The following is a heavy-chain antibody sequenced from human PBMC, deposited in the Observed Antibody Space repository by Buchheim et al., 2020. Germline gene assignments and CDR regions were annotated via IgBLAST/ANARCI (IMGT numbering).Heavy chain of an antibody. D-gene: IGHD3-9*01. Sequence: QLQLQESGPGLVKPSETLSLTCTISGGSINSSRYYWGWIRQPPGKGLEWIGSIYYSGSSYYKPSLNSRVTMSVETAKNQFSLKLNSVTAADTALYYCARDRSDYDILTGSHDYFDSWGQGTL. CDR2: IYYSGSS. J-gene: IGHJ4*02. CDR1: GGSINSSRYY. CDR3: ARDRSDYDILTGSHDYFDS. V-gene: IGHV4-39*07.